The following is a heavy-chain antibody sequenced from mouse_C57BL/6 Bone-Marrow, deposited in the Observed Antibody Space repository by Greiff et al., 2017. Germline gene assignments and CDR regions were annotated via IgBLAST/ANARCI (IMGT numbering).Heavy chain of an antibody. CDR3: ARPIYDGYYRYAMDY. CDR2: IYPRDGST. D-gene: IGHD2-3*01. Sequence: QVQLQQSDAELVKPGASVKISCKVSGYTFTDHTIHWMKQRPEQGLEWIGYIYPRDGSTKYNEKFKGKATLTADKSSSTAYMQLNSLTSEDSAVYFSARPIYDGYYRYAMDYWGQGTSVTVSS. V-gene: IGHV1-78*01. J-gene: IGHJ4*01. CDR1: GYTFTDHT.